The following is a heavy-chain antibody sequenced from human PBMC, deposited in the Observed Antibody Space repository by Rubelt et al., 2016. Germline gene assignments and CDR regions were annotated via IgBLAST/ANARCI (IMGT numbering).Heavy chain of an antibody. D-gene: IGHD2-8*02. Sequence: QVQLQESGPGLVQPSETLSLTCTVSGVSISSYYWSWIRQPPGKGLEWIGSIYYSGRTYYNPSLKSRVTIQVDTSKNQISRKLGSVTAADTAVDYSARIDFNTWSPYFDYWGQGTLVTVSS. CDR1: GVSISSYY. V-gene: IGHV4-59*12. CDR3: ARIDFNTWSPYFDY. CDR2: IYYSGRT. J-gene: IGHJ4*02.